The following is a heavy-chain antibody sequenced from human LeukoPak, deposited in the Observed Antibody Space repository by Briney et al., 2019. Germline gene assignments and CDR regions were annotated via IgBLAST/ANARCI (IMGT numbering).Heavy chain of an antibody. J-gene: IGHJ4*02. CDR3: ARVKRSHFDY. V-gene: IGHV4-39*07. Sequence: SETLSLTCIVSGGSISSSSYYWGWIRQPPGKGLEWIGSIYGSGSTTYNPSLKSRVRLSVDTSKNQFSLKLNSVTAADTAVYYCARVKRSHFDYWGQGTLVTVSS. CDR1: GGSISSSSYY. CDR2: IYGSGST. D-gene: IGHD4-17*01.